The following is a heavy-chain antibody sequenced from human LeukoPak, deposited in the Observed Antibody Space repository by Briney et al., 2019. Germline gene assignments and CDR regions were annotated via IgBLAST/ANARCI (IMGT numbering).Heavy chain of an antibody. CDR1: GGTFSSYA. Sequence: GASVKVSCKASGGTFSSYAISWVRQAPGQGLEWMGGIIPIFGTANYAQKFQGRVTITADKSTSTAYMELSSLRSDDTAVYYCAREVPFTMVRGSSWFDPWGQGTLVTVSS. CDR3: AREVPFTMVRGSSWFDP. V-gene: IGHV1-69*06. CDR2: IIPIFGTA. D-gene: IGHD3-10*01. J-gene: IGHJ5*02.